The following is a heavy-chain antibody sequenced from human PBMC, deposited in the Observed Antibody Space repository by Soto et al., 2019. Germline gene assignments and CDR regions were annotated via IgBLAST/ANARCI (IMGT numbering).Heavy chain of an antibody. Sequence: ASVQVSCKAYGGTFSSYAISWVRQAPGQGHEWIGELILIFGTANYAQKFQGRVTITADESTSTAYMELSSLRSEDTAVYYCARDHYDFLSGYYLRPTDYYYYYGMDVWGQGTTVTVSS. J-gene: IGHJ6*02. V-gene: IGHV1-69*13. D-gene: IGHD3-3*01. CDR2: LILIFGTA. CDR1: GGTFSSYA. CDR3: ARDHYDFLSGYYLRPTDYYYYYGMDV.